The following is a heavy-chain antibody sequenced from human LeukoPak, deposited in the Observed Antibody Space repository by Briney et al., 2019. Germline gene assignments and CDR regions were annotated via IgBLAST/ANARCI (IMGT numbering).Heavy chain of an antibody. Sequence: ASVKVSCKASGYTFTNYGISWVRQAPAQGLEWVGWISAYNGNTNYSQKLQGRVTMTTDTSTSTTYMELRSLRAEDTAVYYCAKQRIVGAHPLDSWGQGTLVTVSS. V-gene: IGHV1-18*01. D-gene: IGHD1-26*01. CDR3: AKQRIVGAHPLDS. CDR2: ISAYNGNT. CDR1: GYTFTNYG. J-gene: IGHJ4*02.